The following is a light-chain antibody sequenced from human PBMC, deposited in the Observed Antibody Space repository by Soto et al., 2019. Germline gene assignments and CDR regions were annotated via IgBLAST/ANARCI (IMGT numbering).Light chain of an antibody. CDR3: SSLTTSFTYV. J-gene: IGLJ1*01. CDR1: SSDVGAYNY. Sequence: QSVLTQPAPVSGSPGQSVAISCTGTSSDVGAYNYISWYQQHPGKAPKLLLSEVSNRPSGVSDCFSGSKSGNTASLTISGLQAEDEADYYCSSLTTSFTYVFGTGTKVTVL. CDR2: EVS. V-gene: IGLV2-14*01.